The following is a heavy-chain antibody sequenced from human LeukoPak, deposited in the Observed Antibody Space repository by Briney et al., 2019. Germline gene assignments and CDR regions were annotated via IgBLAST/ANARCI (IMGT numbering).Heavy chain of an antibody. CDR1: GFTFRTYT. V-gene: IGHV3-21*06. Sequence: GGSLRLSCAASGFTFRTYTMNWVRQAPGKGLEWVSSISSSGDYKYYADSLKGRFAVSRDSATNSVFLQMNGLRAEDTALYYCTRDSDSSGWLDYYMDVWGKGTTVTVSS. D-gene: IGHD6-19*01. J-gene: IGHJ6*03. CDR3: TRDSDSSGWLDYYMDV. CDR2: ISSSGDYK.